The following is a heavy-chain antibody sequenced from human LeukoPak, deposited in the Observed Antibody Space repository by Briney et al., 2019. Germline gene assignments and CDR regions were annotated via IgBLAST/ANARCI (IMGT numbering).Heavy chain of an antibody. V-gene: IGHV3-48*04. CDR3: ARSPSIAAFGYYYMDV. J-gene: IGHJ6*03. CDR1: GFSFSTYS. CDR2: ISSSGSTI. Sequence: GGSLRLSCVVSGFSFSTYSLNWIRQAPGKGLEWVSYISSSGSTIYYADPVKGRFTISRDNAKNSLYLQMNGLRAEDTAVYYCARSPSIAAFGYYYMDVWGKGTTVTVSS. D-gene: IGHD6-6*01.